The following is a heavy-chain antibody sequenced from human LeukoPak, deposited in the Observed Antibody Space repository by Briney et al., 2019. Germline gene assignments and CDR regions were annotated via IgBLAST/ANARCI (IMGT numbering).Heavy chain of an antibody. CDR1: GGSISNYW. Sequence: SETLSLTCTVSGGSISNYWWGWIRQPPGKGLEWIGYVFDSGGTNYNPSLKSRVTISVDTSKKQFSLKLSSVTAADTAVYYCARGYSSSWNYFDYWGQGTLVTVSS. CDR2: VFDSGGT. V-gene: IGHV4-59*01. J-gene: IGHJ4*02. CDR3: ARGYSSSWNYFDY. D-gene: IGHD6-13*01.